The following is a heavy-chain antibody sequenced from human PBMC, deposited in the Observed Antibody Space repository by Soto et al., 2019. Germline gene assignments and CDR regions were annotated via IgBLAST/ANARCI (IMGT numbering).Heavy chain of an antibody. D-gene: IGHD2-21*01. J-gene: IGHJ3*02. V-gene: IGHV3-11*01. Sequence: PGGSLRLSCAASGFTFSDYYMTWIRQAPGKGLEWVSYISSSGSGIYYPDSVKGRFTISRDNAKNSLYLQMSSLRAEETAVYYCARAYSDASDIWGKGTMVTVSS. CDR1: GFTFSDYY. CDR2: ISSSGSGI. CDR3: ARAYSDASDI.